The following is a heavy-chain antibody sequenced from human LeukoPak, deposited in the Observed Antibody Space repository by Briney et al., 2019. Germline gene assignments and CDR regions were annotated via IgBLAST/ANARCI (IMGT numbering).Heavy chain of an antibody. CDR2: IHRSGSP. D-gene: IGHD1-14*01. Sequence: PSETLSLTCTVSLDSTTSNFWSWVRQPPGKGLEWIGEIHRSGSPNYNPSLQSRVTISIDRSRNQIVLELSSVTAADTAFYYCAREILGGFNPGAYWGQGTLVTVSS. CDR3: AREILGGFNPGAY. V-gene: IGHV4-4*02. CDR1: LDSTTSNF. J-gene: IGHJ4*02.